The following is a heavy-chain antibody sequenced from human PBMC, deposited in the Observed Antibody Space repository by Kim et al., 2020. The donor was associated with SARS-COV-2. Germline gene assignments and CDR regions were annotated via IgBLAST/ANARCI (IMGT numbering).Heavy chain of an antibody. Sequence: ASVKVSCKASGYTFTSYGISWVRQAPGQGLEWMGWISAYNGNTNYAQKLQGRVTMTTDTSTSTAYMELRSLRSDDTAVYYCARADLLLPAAYAFDIWGQGTMVTVSS. V-gene: IGHV1-18*01. D-gene: IGHD2-2*01. CDR3: ARADLLLPAAYAFDI. J-gene: IGHJ3*02. CDR2: ISAYNGNT. CDR1: GYTFTSYG.